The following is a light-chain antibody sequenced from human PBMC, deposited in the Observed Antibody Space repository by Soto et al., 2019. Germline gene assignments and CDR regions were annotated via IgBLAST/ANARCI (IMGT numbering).Light chain of an antibody. V-gene: IGKV1-5*01. CDR1: QSISSW. Sequence: GDRVTITCLASQSISSWLAWYQQKPGKAPKLLIYDASSLESGVPSRFSGSGSGTEFTLTISSLQPEDFAVYYCQQYNNWPPITFGQGTRLEIK. CDR2: DAS. J-gene: IGKJ5*01. CDR3: QQYNNWPPIT.